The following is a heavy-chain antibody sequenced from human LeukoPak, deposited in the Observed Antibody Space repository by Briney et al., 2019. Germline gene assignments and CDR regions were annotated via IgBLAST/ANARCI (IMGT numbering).Heavy chain of an antibody. CDR3: ARDSPGYYYDSSGYSLRFDY. Sequence: SGGSLRLSCAASGFTFSSYAMNWVRQAPGKGLEWVSAISGSGGSTYYADSVKGRFTISRDNSKNTLYLQMNSLRAEDTAVYYCARDSPGYYYDSSGYSLRFDYWGQGTLVTVSS. CDR1: GFTFSSYA. D-gene: IGHD3-22*01. CDR2: ISGSGGST. V-gene: IGHV3-23*01. J-gene: IGHJ4*02.